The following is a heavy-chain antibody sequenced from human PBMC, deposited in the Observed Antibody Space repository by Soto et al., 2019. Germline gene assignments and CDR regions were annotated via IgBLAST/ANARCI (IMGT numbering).Heavy chain of an antibody. J-gene: IGHJ6*02. CDR2: IIPIFGIA. V-gene: IGHV1-69*08. Sequence: QVQLVQSGAEVKKPGSSVKVSCKASGGTFSRYSITWVRQAPGHGLEWIGRIIPIFGIASYAQKFQGRVTITADESTSTAYMELSSLRSDDTAVYYCAREDRDRETGLVPAAIEGMDGWGQGTTVTVSS. CDR1: GGTFSRYS. CDR3: AREDRDRETGLVPAAIEGMDG. D-gene: IGHD2-2*01.